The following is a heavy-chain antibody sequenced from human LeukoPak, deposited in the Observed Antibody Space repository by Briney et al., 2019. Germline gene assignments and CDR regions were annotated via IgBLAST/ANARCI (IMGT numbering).Heavy chain of an antibody. CDR3: ARDLYGDHKPFYYYYYMDV. V-gene: IGHV3-21*01. D-gene: IGHD4-17*01. CDR2: ISSSSSYI. J-gene: IGHJ6*03. CDR1: GFTFSSYS. Sequence: GGSLRLSCAASGFTFSSYSMNWVRQAPGKGLEWVSSISSSSSYIYYADSVKGRFTISRDNAKNSLYLQTNSLRAEDTAVYYCARDLYGDHKPFYYYYYMDVWGKGTTVTVSS.